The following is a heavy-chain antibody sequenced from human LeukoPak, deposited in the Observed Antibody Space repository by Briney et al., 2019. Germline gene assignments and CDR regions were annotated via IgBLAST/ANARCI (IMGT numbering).Heavy chain of an antibody. V-gene: IGHV1-69*05. CDR1: GGTLSSYA. CDR2: IIPIFGTA. J-gene: IGHJ4*02. CDR3: GVYSSGWYGEYYYFDH. D-gene: IGHD6-19*01. Sequence: SVKVSCKASGGTLSSYAIGWVPQAPGQGLEWMGRIIPIFGTANYAQKFQGRVTITTDESTSTAYMELSSLRSEDTAVYYCGVYSSGWYGEYYYFDHWPQGTGVTVSS.